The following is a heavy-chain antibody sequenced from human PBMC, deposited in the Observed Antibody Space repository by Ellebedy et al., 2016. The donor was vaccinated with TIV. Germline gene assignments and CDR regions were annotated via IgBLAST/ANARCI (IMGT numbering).Heavy chain of an antibody. CDR2: ISGYNGNT. CDR3: ARDTYYYDSRGTDAFDI. CDR1: GYTFSNYG. D-gene: IGHD3-22*01. J-gene: IGHJ3*02. V-gene: IGHV1-18*01. Sequence: ASVKVSCXASGYTFSNYGISWVRQAPGQGLEWMGWISGYNGNTNYAQKLQGRVTMTTDTSTSTAYMELRSLRSDDTAVYYCARDTYYYDSRGTDAFDIWGQGTMVTVSS.